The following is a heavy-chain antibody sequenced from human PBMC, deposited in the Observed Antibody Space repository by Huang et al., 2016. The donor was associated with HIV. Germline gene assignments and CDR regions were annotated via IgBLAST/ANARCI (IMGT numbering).Heavy chain of an antibody. J-gene: IGHJ4*02. CDR2: IDPTSGAI. D-gene: IGHD3-10*01. CDR1: GYSFTGHF. Sequence: VQLVQSGDEVKRPGASVKVSCKYSGYSFTGHFIHWVRQATGQGGDWMGRIDPTSGAINWASRFQGRVSMTRDKSIGTAYMELSGLRSDDTAVFFCAREAWASGVAHYFDYCGPGTLVTVSS. CDR3: AREAWASGVAHYFDY. V-gene: IGHV1-2*06.